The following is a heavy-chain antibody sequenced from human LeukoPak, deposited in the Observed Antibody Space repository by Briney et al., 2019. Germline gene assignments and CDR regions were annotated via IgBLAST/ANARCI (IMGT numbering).Heavy chain of an antibody. CDR1: GFTFSSYW. Sequence: PGGSLRLSCAASGFTFSSYWMSWVRQAPGKGLEWVGRIKSKTDGGTTDYAAPVKGRFTISRDDSKNTLYLQMNSLKTEDTAVYYCTTITIFGVVILDYWGQGTLVTVSS. CDR2: IKSKTDGGTT. J-gene: IGHJ4*02. CDR3: TTITIFGVVILDY. D-gene: IGHD3-3*01. V-gene: IGHV3-15*01.